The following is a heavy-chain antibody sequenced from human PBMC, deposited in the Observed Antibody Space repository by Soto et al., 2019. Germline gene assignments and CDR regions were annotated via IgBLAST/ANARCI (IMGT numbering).Heavy chain of an antibody. CDR3: ARARGYSYAIFDY. CDR2: INPNSGGT. CDR1: GYTFTGYY. D-gene: IGHD5-18*01. V-gene: IGHV1-2*02. Sequence: ASVKVSCKASGYTFTGYYMHWVRQAPGQGLEWMGWINPNSGGTNYAQKFQGRVTMTRDTSISTAYMELSRLRSDDTAVYYCARARGYSYAIFDYWGQGTLVTVSS. J-gene: IGHJ4*02.